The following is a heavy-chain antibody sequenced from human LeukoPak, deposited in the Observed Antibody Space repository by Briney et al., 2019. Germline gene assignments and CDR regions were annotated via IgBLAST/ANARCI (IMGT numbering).Heavy chain of an antibody. J-gene: IGHJ4*02. CDR3: ARAQYSGSCFDY. V-gene: IGHV4-59*01. Sequence: SETLSLTCTVSSGSISGYFWSWIRQPPGKGLEWIGHIYYSGSTNYNPSLKSRVTISVDSSKNQFSLKVNSVTAADTAVYYCARAQYSGSCFDYWGREPWSPSPQ. CDR1: SGSISGYF. CDR2: IYYSGST. D-gene: IGHD1-26*01.